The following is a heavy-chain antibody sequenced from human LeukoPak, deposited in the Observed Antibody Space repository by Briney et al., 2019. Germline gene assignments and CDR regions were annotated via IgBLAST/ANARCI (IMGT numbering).Heavy chain of an antibody. V-gene: IGHV3-23*01. CDR1: GFTFSSYA. J-gene: IGHJ4*02. Sequence: GGPRRLSWAACGFTFSSYAMSWVRQAPGKGLEWGSAISGSGGSTYYADSVKGRFTISRDNSKNTLYLQMNSLRAEDTAVYYCAKGAYYDSSGYYPYYFDYWGQGTLVTVSS. CDR3: AKGAYYDSSGYYPYYFDY. CDR2: ISGSGGST. D-gene: IGHD3-22*01.